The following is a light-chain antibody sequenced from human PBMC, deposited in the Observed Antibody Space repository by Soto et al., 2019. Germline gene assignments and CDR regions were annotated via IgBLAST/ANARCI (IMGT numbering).Light chain of an antibody. J-gene: IGLJ2*01. Sequence: QLVLTQPASVSGSPGQSITVSCTGTSTDIGRYNLVSWYQQRPGKAPKLIIYEGSKRPSGLFNRFSGSKSGNTASLTISGLQAEDEADYYCCSYAGSRTFIFGGGTKVTVL. CDR2: EGS. CDR3: CSYAGSRTFI. CDR1: STDIGRYNL. V-gene: IGLV2-23*01.